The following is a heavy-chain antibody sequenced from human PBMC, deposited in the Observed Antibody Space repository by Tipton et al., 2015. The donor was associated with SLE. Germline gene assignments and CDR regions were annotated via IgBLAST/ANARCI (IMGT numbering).Heavy chain of an antibody. CDR2: ISGSGGST. CDR3: AKKAPIAVAGTDWYFDL. Sequence: SLRLFCAASGFTFSSYAMSWVRQAPGKGLEWVSAISGSGGSTYYADSVKGRFTISRDNSKNTLYLQMNSLRAEDTAVYYCAKKAPIAVAGTDWYFDLWGRGTLVTVSP. V-gene: IGHV3-23*01. CDR1: GFTFSSYA. J-gene: IGHJ2*01. D-gene: IGHD6-19*01.